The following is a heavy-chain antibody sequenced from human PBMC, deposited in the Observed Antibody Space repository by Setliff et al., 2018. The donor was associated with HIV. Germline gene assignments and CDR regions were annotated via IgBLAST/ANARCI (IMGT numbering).Heavy chain of an antibody. CDR1: GYTFTGYY. V-gene: IGHV1-2*02. CDR2: INPNSGGT. J-gene: IGHJ4*02. CDR3: ARQLSNSLES. D-gene: IGHD1-1*01. Sequence: ASVKVSCKASGYTFTGYYMHWVRQAPGQGLEWMGWINPNSGGTNHAQKFQGRVTMTRDMSINTDYMEFSSLRSDDTAVYYCARQLSNSLESWGQGTLVTVSS.